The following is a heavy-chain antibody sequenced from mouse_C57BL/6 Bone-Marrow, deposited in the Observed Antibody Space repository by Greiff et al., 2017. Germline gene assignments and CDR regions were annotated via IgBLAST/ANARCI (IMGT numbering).Heavy chain of an antibody. D-gene: IGHD1-1*01. Sequence: EVQRVESGGGLVKPGGSLKLSCAASGFTFSSYAMSWVRQTPEKRLEWVANISDGGSYTYYPDNVKGRFTISRDNAKNNLYLQMSHLKSEDTAMYYWARDYYGSSYNAMDYWGQGTSVTVSS. CDR3: ARDYYGSSYNAMDY. V-gene: IGHV5-4*01. J-gene: IGHJ4*01. CDR2: ISDGGSYT. CDR1: GFTFSSYA.